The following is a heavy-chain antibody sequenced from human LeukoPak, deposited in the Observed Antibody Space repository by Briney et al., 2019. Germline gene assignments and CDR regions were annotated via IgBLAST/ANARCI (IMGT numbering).Heavy chain of an antibody. D-gene: IGHD5-18*01. CDR1: GYTFTGYG. CDR3: ARVLGYSHGPPYYYYGMDV. Sequence: ASVKVSCKASGYTFTGYGISWVRQAPGQGLEWMGWISAYNGNTNYAQKLQGRVTMTTDTSTSTAYMELRSLRSDDTAVYYCARVLGYSHGPPYYYYGMDVWGQGTTVTVSS. J-gene: IGHJ6*02. CDR2: ISAYNGNT. V-gene: IGHV1-18*01.